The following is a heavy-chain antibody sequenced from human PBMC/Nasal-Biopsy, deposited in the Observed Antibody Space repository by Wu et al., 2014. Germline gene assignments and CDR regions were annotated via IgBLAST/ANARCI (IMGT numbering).Heavy chain of an antibody. CDR1: GFDFNSYS. V-gene: IGHV3-23*01. J-gene: IGHJ6*02. CDR3: AAYYFSGMDV. Sequence: LRLSCAASGFDFNSYSMAWVRQAPGRGLEWVAAIGGNGSPTYYVDSVNGRFTISRDNSRDTLYLQMRSLGPEDSAIYYCAAYYFSGMDVWGHGTTVTVSS. CDR2: IGGNGSPT.